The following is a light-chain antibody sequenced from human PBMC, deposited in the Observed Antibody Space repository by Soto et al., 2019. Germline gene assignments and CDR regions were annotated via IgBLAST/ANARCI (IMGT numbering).Light chain of an antibody. CDR3: QTWGSGIVV. CDR1: SGHSNYA. CDR2: LNSDGSH. J-gene: IGLJ2*01. Sequence: QSVLTQSPSASASLGASVKLTCTLSSGHSNYAIAWHQQQSEKGPRYLMKLNSDGSHSKGDGIPDRFSGSSSGAERYLTISSLXXEDEADYYCQTWGSGIVVFGGGTKLTVL. V-gene: IGLV4-69*01.